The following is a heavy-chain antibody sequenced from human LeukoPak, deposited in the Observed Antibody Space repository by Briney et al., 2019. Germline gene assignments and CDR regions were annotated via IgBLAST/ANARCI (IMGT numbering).Heavy chain of an antibody. D-gene: IGHD3-10*01. V-gene: IGHV3-23*01. Sequence: GGSLRLSCAASGFTFDDYGMSWVRQAPGKGLEWVSAISGSGGSTYYADSVKGRFTISRDNSKNTLYLQMDSLRAEDTAVYYCAKAGGIKFDFWGQGTLVTVSS. CDR2: ISGSGGST. CDR1: GFTFDDYG. J-gene: IGHJ4*02. CDR3: AKAGGIKFDF.